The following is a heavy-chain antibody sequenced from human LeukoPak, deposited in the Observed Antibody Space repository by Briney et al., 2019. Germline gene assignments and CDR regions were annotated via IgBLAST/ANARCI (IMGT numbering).Heavy chain of an antibody. J-gene: IGHJ4*02. CDR2: IVVGSGNT. D-gene: IGHD6-13*01. V-gene: IGHV1-58*02. CDR1: GFTFTSSA. Sequence: EASVKVSCKASGFTFTSSAMQWVRQARGQRLEWIGWIVVGSGNTNYAQKFQERVTITRDMSTSTAYMELSSLRSEDTAVYYCARGPLYSSSWPDYWGQGTLVTVSS. CDR3: ARGPLYSSSWPDY.